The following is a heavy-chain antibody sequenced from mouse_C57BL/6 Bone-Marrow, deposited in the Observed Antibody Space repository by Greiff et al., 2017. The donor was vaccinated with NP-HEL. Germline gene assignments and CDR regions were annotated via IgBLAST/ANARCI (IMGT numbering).Heavy chain of an antibody. CDR3: ARGRGYYWYFDV. Sequence: EVKLMESGPSLVRPSQTLSLTCTVTGFSLNSDCYWIWIRQFPGNQLEYIGYTFYSGITSYNPSLESRTYITRDTSKNQFSLKLSSVTTEDTATDYWARGRGYYWYFDVWGTGTTVTVSS. CDR2: TFYSGIT. CDR1: GFSLNSDCY. V-gene: IGHV3-3*01. D-gene: IGHD2-2*01. J-gene: IGHJ1*03.